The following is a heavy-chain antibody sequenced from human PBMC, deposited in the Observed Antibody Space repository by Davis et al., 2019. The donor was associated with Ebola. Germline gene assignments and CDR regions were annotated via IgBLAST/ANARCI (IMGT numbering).Heavy chain of an antibody. D-gene: IGHD6-19*01. CDR1: GFTVSSNY. J-gene: IGHJ4*02. CDR2: IYSGGST. CDR3: ARGGQWLVRRADYFDY. V-gene: IGHV3-53*01. Sequence: GESLKISCAASGFTVSSNYMSWVRQAPGKGLEWVSVIYSGGSTYYADSVKGRFTISRDNSKNTLHLQMNSLRAEDTAVYYCARGGQWLVRRADYFDYWGQGTLVTVSS.